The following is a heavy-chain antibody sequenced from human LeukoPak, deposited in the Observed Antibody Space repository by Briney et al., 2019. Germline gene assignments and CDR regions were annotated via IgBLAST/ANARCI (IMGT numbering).Heavy chain of an antibody. CDR1: GYTFTSYD. Sequence: GASVKVSCKASGYTFTSYDINWVRQATGQGLEWMGWMNPNSGNTGYAQKFQGRVTITRNTSISTAYMELSSLRSEDTAVYYCARGREDIVVVPAARYYYYMDVWGKGTTVTVSS. D-gene: IGHD2-2*01. V-gene: IGHV1-8*03. CDR2: MNPNSGNT. CDR3: ARGREDIVVVPAARYYYYMDV. J-gene: IGHJ6*03.